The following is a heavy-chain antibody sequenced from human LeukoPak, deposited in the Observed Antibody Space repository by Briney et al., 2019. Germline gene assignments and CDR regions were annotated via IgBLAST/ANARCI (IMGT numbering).Heavy chain of an antibody. J-gene: IGHJ3*02. V-gene: IGHV3-23*01. CDR1: GFTFSSYA. D-gene: IGHD2-15*01. Sequence: GGTLRLSYAASGFTFSSYAMHWVRQAPGKGLEWVSTISNSGGSTYSADSMKGRFTISRDNSKNTLFLQMSGVGAEDTAVYYCAKRTDATGSRGGAFDIWGQGTMVTVSS. CDR2: ISNSGGST. CDR3: AKRTDATGSRGGAFDI.